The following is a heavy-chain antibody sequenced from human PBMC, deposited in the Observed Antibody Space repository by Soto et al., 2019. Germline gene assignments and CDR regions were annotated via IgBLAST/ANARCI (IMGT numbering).Heavy chain of an antibody. J-gene: IGHJ4*02. CDR1: GFTFSNYA. V-gene: IGHV3-43*02. D-gene: IGHD1-26*01. CDR3: AKGISYLASLDS. CDR2: INWDGGST. Sequence: GGSLRLSCAASGFTFSNYAISWVRQAPGKGLEWVSLINWDGGSTYYADSVKGRFTISRDNNKNSLYLQMTSLRSEDTAFYYCAKGISYLASLDSWGQGTLVTVSS.